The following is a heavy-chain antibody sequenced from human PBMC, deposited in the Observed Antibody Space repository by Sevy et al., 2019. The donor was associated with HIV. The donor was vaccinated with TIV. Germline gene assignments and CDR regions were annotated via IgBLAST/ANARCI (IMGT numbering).Heavy chain of an antibody. Sequence: GGSLRLSCKPSGFTFTSYAMNWVRQAPGKGLEWISTIYGSGGVTYYADSVKGRFTISRVKSKNTLYLQMNSLRTEDTALYYCAGGRYDSSGSFDALDIWGQGTMVTVSS. J-gene: IGHJ3*02. CDR3: AGGRYDSSGSFDALDI. CDR2: IYGSGGVT. V-gene: IGHV3-23*01. D-gene: IGHD3-22*01. CDR1: GFTFTSYA.